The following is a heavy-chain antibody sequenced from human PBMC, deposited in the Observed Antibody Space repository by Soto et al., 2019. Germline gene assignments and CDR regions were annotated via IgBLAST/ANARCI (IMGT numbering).Heavy chain of an antibody. D-gene: IGHD6-13*01. CDR1: GGSISSYY. CDR3: ARRYGSSFDY. CDR2: IYYSGST. J-gene: IGHJ4*02. Sequence: QVQLQESGPGLVKPSETLSLTCTVSGGSISSYYWSWIRQPPGKGLEWIGYIYYSGSTNYNPSLXGXAXIXXDTSKTQSSLKLSSVTAADTAVYYCARRYGSSFDYWGQGTLVTVSS. V-gene: IGHV4-59*08.